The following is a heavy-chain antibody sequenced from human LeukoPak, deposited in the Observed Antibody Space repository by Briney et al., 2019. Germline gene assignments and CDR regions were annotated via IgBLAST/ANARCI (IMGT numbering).Heavy chain of an antibody. V-gene: IGHV3-7*01. D-gene: IGHD3-10*01. CDR2: IKQDGSDK. CDR3: ARAYGSGRPHY. Sequence: GGSLRLSCAASGFTFSSYWMSWVRQAPGKGLEWVANIKQDGSDKYYVDSVKGRFTISRVNAKNSLYLQMNSLRAEDTAVYYCARAYGSGRPHYWGQGTLVTVSS. J-gene: IGHJ4*02. CDR1: GFTFSSYW.